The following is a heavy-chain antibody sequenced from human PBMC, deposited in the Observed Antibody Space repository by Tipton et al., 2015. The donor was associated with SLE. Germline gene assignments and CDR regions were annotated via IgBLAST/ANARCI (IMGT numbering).Heavy chain of an antibody. Sequence: SLRLSCAASGFTFDDYAMHWVRQAPGKGLEWVSGISWNSGSIGYADSVKGRFTISRDNAKNSLYLQMNSLRAEDTALYYCAKDLGVGALYWGQGTLVTVSS. CDR2: ISWNSGSI. CDR3: AKDLGVGALY. V-gene: IGHV3-9*01. J-gene: IGHJ4*02. D-gene: IGHD1-26*01. CDR1: GFTFDDYA.